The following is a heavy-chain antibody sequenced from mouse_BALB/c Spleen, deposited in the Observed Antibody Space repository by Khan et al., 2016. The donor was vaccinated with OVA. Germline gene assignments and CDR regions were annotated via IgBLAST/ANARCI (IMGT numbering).Heavy chain of an antibody. J-gene: IGHJ2*01. V-gene: IGHV3-1*02. D-gene: IGHD4-1*01. CDR2: ISYSGST. CDR3: ARAAGIEY. Sequence: EVQLQESGPGLVKPSQSLSLTCTVTGFSITSGYGRYWIRQFPGNKMEWMGYISYSGSTKYNPSLKSRISITRDTSKNQFFLQLNSLTSEDTATYNCARAAGIEYWGQGTTLTVSS. CDR1: GFSITSGYG.